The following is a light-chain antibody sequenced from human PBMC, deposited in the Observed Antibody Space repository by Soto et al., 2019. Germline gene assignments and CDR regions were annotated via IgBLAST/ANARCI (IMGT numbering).Light chain of an antibody. V-gene: IGKV1-39*01. CDR1: QSIGKH. J-gene: IGKJ5*01. Sequence: IQVTLSPSTLSAYVGDRVTITCRASQSIGKHLNWYQQKPGKAPKFLIYAASSLQSGVPSRFSGSGSGTDFTLTVNSLQPEDFATYYCQQGYSSAITFGQGTRLEIK. CDR2: AAS. CDR3: QQGYSSAIT.